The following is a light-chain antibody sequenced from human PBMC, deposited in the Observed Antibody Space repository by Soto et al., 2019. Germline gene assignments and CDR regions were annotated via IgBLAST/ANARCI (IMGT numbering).Light chain of an antibody. CDR3: SSYTTSTTLV. CDR1: SSDVGAYIY. CDR2: DVS. J-gene: IGLJ2*01. V-gene: IGLV2-14*03. Sequence: QSALTQPASVSGSPGQSITISCTGTSSDVGAYIYASWYQQHPGKAPKLMIYDVSNRPSGISNRFSGSKSGNTASLTISGLQAEDEADYYCSSYTTSTTLVFGGGTKLTVL.